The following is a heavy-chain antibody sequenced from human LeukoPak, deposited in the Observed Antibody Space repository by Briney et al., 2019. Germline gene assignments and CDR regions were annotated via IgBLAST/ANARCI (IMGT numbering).Heavy chain of an antibody. V-gene: IGHV3-53*01. D-gene: IGHD3-16*02. CDR2: IYSGGST. CDR3: ARGFIAHSGRD. Sequence: PGGSLRLSCAASGFTVSSNYMSWVRQAPGKGLEWVSVIYSGGSTYYADSVKGRFTISRDNSKNTLYLQMNSLRAEDTAVYYCARGFIAHSGRDWGQGTLVTVSS. CDR1: GFTVSSNY. J-gene: IGHJ4*02.